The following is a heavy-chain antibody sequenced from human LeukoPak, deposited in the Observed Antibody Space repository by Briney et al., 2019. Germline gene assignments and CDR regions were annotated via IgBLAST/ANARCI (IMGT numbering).Heavy chain of an antibody. J-gene: IGHJ4*02. CDR3: ARGTEADGTFMFDF. CDR2: IYHTGRT. V-gene: IGHV4-4*02. CDR1: GDSMTSNNW. D-gene: IGHD5-24*01. Sequence: SETLSLTCAVSGDSMTSNNWWSWVRRPPGKGLEWIGDIYHTGRTNYNPSLKSRVTISVDKSKKQFSLKLDSVTAADTAVYYCARGTEADGTFMFDFWGQGTLVTVSS.